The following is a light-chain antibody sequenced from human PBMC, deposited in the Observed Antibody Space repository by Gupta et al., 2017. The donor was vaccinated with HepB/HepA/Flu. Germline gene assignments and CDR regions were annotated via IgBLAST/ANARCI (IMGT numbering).Light chain of an antibody. Sequence: QSVLTQPPSASGTPGQRVTISCSGGSSNIGSNTVSWYQQLPGTAPKLLIYSDNQRPSGVPDRLSGSKSGTSPSLAISGLQSEDDADYYCAAWDGSLNGWVFGGGTKLTVL. V-gene: IGLV1-44*01. CDR3: AAWDGSLNGWV. CDR1: SSNIGSNT. CDR2: SDN. J-gene: IGLJ3*02.